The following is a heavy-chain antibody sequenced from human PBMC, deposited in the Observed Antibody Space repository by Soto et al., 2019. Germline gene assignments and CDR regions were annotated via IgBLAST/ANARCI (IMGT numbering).Heavy chain of an antibody. CDR1: GFTFSSHA. V-gene: IGHV3-48*02. CDR3: ARLYSTSTVSRWFAP. D-gene: IGHD6-13*01. CDR2: ISSGSSSI. Sequence: GGSLRLSCAASGFTFSSHAMSWVRQAQGKGLEWTSFISSGSSSIYYADSVRGRFTISRGNAANSLFLQMTSLRDEDTAVYYCARLYSTSTVSRWFAPWGQGTLVTVSS. J-gene: IGHJ5*02.